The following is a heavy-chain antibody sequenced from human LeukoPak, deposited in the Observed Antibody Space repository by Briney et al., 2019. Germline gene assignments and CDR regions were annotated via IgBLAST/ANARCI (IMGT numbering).Heavy chain of an antibody. D-gene: IGHD5-18*01. Sequence: SETLSLTCTVSGGSISSSGYYWGWIRQPPGKGLEWIGSLYYSGSTYYNPSLKSRVTISVDTSKNQFSLKLSSVTAADTAVYYCARQTWYSYGYIGVDFDYWGQGTLVTVSS. CDR2: LYYSGST. CDR1: GGSISSSGYY. J-gene: IGHJ4*02. CDR3: ARQTWYSYGYIGVDFDY. V-gene: IGHV4-39*01.